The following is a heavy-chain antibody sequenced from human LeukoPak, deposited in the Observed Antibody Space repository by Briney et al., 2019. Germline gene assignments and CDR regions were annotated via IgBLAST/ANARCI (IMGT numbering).Heavy chain of an antibody. CDR2: IYYSGST. Sequence: PSETLSLTCTVSGGSISSSSYYWGWIRQPPGKGLEWIGSIYYSGSTYYNPSLKSRVTISVDTSKNQFSLKLSSVTAADTAVYYCARADSSGWTDDAFDIWGQGTMVTVSS. J-gene: IGHJ3*02. D-gene: IGHD6-19*01. CDR3: ARADSSGWTDDAFDI. V-gene: IGHV4-39*07. CDR1: GGSISSSSYY.